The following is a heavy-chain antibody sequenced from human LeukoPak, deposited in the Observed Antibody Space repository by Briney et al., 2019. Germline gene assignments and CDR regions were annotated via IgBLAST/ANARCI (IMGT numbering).Heavy chain of an antibody. CDR1: GFTFSAYA. Sequence: PGGSLRLSCAASGFTFSAYAITWVRQAPGKGLEWVANMNEDGSGKNYVDSVKGRFTISRDNAEKSLYLQMNSLRVEDTAVYYCARDVPAQKQEFDYWGQGTLVTVSS. CDR2: MNEDGSGK. V-gene: IGHV3-7*01. CDR3: ARDVPAQKQEFDY. D-gene: IGHD3-10*02. J-gene: IGHJ4*02.